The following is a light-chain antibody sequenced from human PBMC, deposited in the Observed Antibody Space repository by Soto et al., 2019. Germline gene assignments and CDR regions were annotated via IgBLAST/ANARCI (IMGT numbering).Light chain of an antibody. J-gene: IGLJ2*01. CDR3: QSYDSSLSVV. Sequence: QSVLTQPPSVSGAPGQTVTISCTGSSTNIGAGYDVPWYQQLPGTAPKLLIYGNSNRPSGVPDRFAGSKSGTSSSLAITGLQAEDEADYYCQSYDSSLSVVFGGGTKLTVL. V-gene: IGLV1-40*01. CDR2: GNS. CDR1: STNIGAGYD.